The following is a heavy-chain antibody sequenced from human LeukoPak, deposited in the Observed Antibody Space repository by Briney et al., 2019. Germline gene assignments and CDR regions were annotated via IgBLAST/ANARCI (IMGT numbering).Heavy chain of an antibody. CDR3: ARGLGLRWQYFDY. CDR2: INHSGST. D-gene: IGHD4-23*01. CDR1: GGSFSGYY. J-gene: IGHJ4*02. V-gene: IGHV4-34*01. Sequence: SETLSLTCAVYGGSFSGYYWSWIRQPPGKGLEWIGEINHSGSTNYNPSLKSRVTISVDTSKNQFSLKLSSATAADTAVYYCARGLGLRWQYFDYWGQGTLVTVSS.